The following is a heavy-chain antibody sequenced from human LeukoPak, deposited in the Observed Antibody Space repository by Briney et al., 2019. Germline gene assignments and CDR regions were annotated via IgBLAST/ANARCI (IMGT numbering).Heavy chain of an antibody. V-gene: IGHV4-59*01. D-gene: IGHD3-9*01. J-gene: IGHJ2*01. CDR2: IYYSGST. CDR1: GGSISSYY. Sequence: PSETLSLTCTVSGGSISSYYWSWIRQPPGKGLEWIGYIYYSGSTNYNPSLKSRVTISVDTSKNQFSLKLSSVTAADTAVYYCARVPTDYDILTGYYKSYWYFDLWGRGTLVTVSS. CDR3: ARVPTDYDILTGYYKSYWYFDL.